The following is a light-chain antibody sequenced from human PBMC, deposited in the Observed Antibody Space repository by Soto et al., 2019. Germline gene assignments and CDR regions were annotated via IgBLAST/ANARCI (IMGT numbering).Light chain of an antibody. CDR2: GAS. J-gene: IGKJ4*01. V-gene: IGKV3-20*01. CDR3: QQYGGSPLT. Sequence: IVLTHSPGTLSFETGKSATLSCRASQTVSTTYLAWYQQKPGQAPRLLIYGASSRATGIPDRFSGSGSGTDFTRTISRLEPEDFAVYYCQQYGGSPLTFGGGTKVGIK. CDR1: QTVSTTY.